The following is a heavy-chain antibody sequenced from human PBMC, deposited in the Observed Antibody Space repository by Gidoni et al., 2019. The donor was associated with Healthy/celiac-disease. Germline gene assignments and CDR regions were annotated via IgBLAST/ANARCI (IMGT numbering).Heavy chain of an antibody. Sequence: QVQLVQSGAEVKKPGSSVKVSCKASGGTFSSYTISWVRQAPGQGLEWMGRIIPILGIANYAQKFQGRVTITADKSTSTAYMELSSLRSEDTAVYYCARDTIAVADNWFDPWGQGTLDTVSS. CDR3: ARDTIAVADNWFDP. V-gene: IGHV1-69*02. CDR1: GGTFSSYT. J-gene: IGHJ5*02. CDR2: IIPILGIA. D-gene: IGHD6-19*01.